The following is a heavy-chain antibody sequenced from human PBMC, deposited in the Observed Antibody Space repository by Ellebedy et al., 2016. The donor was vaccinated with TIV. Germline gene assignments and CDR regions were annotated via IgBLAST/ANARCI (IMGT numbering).Heavy chain of an antibody. Sequence: GESLKISCAASGFTVSNNYMSWVRQAPGKGLEWVSGIGTGGNTFYADSVRGRFTISRDTSKNTVFLQMNSLRAEDTAVYYCARRRGRHAGGYFDYWGQGTLVTVSS. V-gene: IGHV3-66*04. CDR3: ARRRGRHAGGYFDY. CDR2: IGTGGNT. D-gene: IGHD2-15*01. CDR1: GFTVSNNY. J-gene: IGHJ4*02.